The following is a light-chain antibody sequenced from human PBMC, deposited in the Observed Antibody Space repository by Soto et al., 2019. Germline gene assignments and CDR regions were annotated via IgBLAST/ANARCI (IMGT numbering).Light chain of an antibody. CDR1: TGAVTSGHY. Sequence: QAVVTQEPSLTVSPGGTVTLTCGSSTGAVTSGHYPYWFQQKPRQAPRTLIYDTSNKHSWTPARFSGSLLGGKAALTLSGAQPEDEAAYYCLLSYSGARAFGGGTKLTVL. CDR3: LLSYSGARA. V-gene: IGLV7-46*01. CDR2: DTS. J-gene: IGLJ3*02.